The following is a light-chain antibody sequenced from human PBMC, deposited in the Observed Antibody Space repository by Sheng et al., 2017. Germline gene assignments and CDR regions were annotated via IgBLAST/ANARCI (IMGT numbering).Light chain of an antibody. CDR1: QGIRNN. CDR3: LQDYTYPRT. J-gene: IGKJ5*01. V-gene: IGKV1-6*01. Sequence: AIQMTQSPSSLSASVGDRVTITCRASQGIRNNLGWFQQKPGKAPKLLIYGASSLQSGVPSRFSGSGSGTDFTLTISSLQPEDFATYYCLQDYTYPRTFGQGTRLEIK. CDR2: GAS.